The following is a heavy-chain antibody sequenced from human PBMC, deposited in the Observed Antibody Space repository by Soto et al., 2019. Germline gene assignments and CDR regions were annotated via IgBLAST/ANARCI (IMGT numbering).Heavy chain of an antibody. CDR3: AGRSSLASVQVYFGEISNYNWFDP. CDR2: IFHSGST. V-gene: IGHV4-39*01. J-gene: IGHJ5*02. Sequence: QLQLQESGPGLVKPSETLSLTCTVSNGSISSAIYYWGWIRQPPGKGLEWIGSIFHSGSTYYNPSLQGRVTISVDTSKNQFSLILSSVTAADTAVYFCAGRSSLASVQVYFGEISNYNWFDPWGQGTLVTVSS. D-gene: IGHD3-10*01. CDR1: NGSISSAIYY.